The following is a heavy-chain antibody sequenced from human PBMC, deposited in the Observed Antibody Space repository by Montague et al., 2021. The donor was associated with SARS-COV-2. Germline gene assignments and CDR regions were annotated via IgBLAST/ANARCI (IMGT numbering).Heavy chain of an antibody. J-gene: IGHJ4*02. V-gene: IGHV4-39*01. CDR2: IYYTGNT. Sequence: SETLSLTCSVSEGSIYTSYHYWGWIRQPPGKGLEWIGAIYYTGNTYYEPSLKSRVSISIDTAKNQFSLSLSSVTAADTGVYFCARHPLPLGRTDYWGQGALVSVSS. D-gene: IGHD7-27*01. CDR3: ARHPLPLGRTDY. CDR1: EGSIYTSYHY.